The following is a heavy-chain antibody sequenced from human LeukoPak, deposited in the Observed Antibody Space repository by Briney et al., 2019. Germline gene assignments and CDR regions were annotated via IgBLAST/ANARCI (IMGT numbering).Heavy chain of an antibody. CDR2: IKQDGSEK. D-gene: IGHD3-9*01. V-gene: IGHV3-7*01. Sequence: GGSLRLSCAASGFNFSSYWMSWVRLAPGKGLEWVANIKQDGSEKYYVDSVKGRFTISRDNAKNSLYLQMNSLRAEDTAVYYCARDPKYFDWLLWGQGTLVTVSS. CDR3: ARDPKYFDWLL. J-gene: IGHJ4*02. CDR1: GFNFSSYW.